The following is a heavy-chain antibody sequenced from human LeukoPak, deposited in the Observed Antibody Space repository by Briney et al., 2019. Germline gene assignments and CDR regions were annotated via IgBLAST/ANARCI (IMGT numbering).Heavy chain of an antibody. CDR3: AREGAVGGGNSDY. V-gene: IGHV4-59*01. Sequence: SETLSLTCTVSGGSISSYYWSWIRQPPGKGLEWIGYIYYSGSTNYNPSLKSRVTISVDTSKNQFSLKLSSVTAADTAVYYCAREGAVGGGNSDYWGQGTLVTVSS. D-gene: IGHD3-16*01. J-gene: IGHJ4*02. CDR2: IYYSGST. CDR1: GGSISSYY.